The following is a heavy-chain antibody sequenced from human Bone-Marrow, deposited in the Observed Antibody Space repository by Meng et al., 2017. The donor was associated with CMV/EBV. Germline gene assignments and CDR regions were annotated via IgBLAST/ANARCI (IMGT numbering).Heavy chain of an antibody. CDR2: IIPIFGTA. CDR1: GGTFSSYA. D-gene: IGHD1-26*01. J-gene: IGHJ3*02. Sequence: SVKVSCKASGGTFSSYAISWVRQAPGQGLEWMGGIIPIFGTANYAQKFQGRVTITTDESTSTAYMELSSLRSEDTAVYYCARRTEPYSGSYHGAFDIWGQGTMVTVSS. CDR3: ARRTEPYSGSYHGAFDI. V-gene: IGHV1-69*05.